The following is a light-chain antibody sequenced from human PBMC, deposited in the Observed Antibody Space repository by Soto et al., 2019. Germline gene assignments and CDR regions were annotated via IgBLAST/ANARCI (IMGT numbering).Light chain of an antibody. Sequence: IVLTQSPATLSLSPGERATLSCRASQSVSTYLAWYQQKPGQAPRLLIYDASNRATGIPARFSGSGSGTDFTLTISGLEPEDVAVYYCQQRSNWPPYTFGQGTKLEIK. CDR2: DAS. CDR3: QQRSNWPPYT. CDR1: QSVSTY. V-gene: IGKV3-11*01. J-gene: IGKJ2*01.